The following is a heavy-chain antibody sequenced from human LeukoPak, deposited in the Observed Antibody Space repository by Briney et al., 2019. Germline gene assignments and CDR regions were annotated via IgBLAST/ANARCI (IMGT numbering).Heavy chain of an antibody. J-gene: IGHJ5*02. CDR1: GFTFSSYW. D-gene: IGHD4-17*01. CDR2: INLDGSVT. CDR3: TRNFDYGDYL. Sequence: QPGGYLRRYCVASGFTFSSYWMHWLRQDPGNGLMWVSRINLDGSVTGYAVSVKGRFTVSRDNAKNTLYLQMNSLRAEDTAIYYCTRNFDYGDYLWGQGTLVTVSS. V-gene: IGHV3-74*01.